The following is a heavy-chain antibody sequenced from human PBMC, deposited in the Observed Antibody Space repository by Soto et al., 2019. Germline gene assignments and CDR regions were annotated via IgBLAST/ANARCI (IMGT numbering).Heavy chain of an antibody. CDR3: VRGPVRGNDRYFDY. D-gene: IGHD2-2*01. CDR1: GFTFSSNW. CDR2: IIGDGNEI. J-gene: IGHJ4*02. V-gene: IGHV3-74*01. Sequence: EVQLAESGGGLVQPGGSLRLSCAASGFTFSSNWMHWVRQAPGKGLVWVSRIIGDGNEITYADSVKGRFTISRDNAKNTVILQMNSLRAEDTALYYCVRGPVRGNDRYFDYWGQGTLVTVSS.